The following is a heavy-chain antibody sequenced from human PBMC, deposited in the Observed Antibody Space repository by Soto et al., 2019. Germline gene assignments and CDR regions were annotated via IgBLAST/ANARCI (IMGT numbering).Heavy chain of an antibody. Sequence: SETLSLTCAVYGGSFSGYYWSWIRQPPGKGLEWIGEINHSGSTNYNPSLKSRVTISVDTSKNQFSLKLSSVTAADTAVYYCAGGRVVVVAARNYNWFAPCGQGTLVTVSS. V-gene: IGHV4-34*01. J-gene: IGHJ5*02. D-gene: IGHD2-15*01. CDR1: GGSFSGYY. CDR3: AGGRVVVVAARNYNWFAP. CDR2: INHSGST.